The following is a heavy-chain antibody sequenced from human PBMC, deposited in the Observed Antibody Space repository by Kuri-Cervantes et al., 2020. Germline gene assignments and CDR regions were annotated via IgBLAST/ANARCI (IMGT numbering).Heavy chain of an antibody. D-gene: IGHD3-16*01. CDR3: ARRAKGGTYNDY. J-gene: IGHJ4*02. CDR2: SFHSGST. CDR1: GFTFNIYW. V-gene: IGHV4-34*10. Sequence: GSLRLSCAASGFTFNIYWMTWIRQPPGKGLEWIGSSFHSGSTSYRPSLKSRITMSVDTSRNQLSLSLSSVTAADTAIYYCARRAKGGTYNDYWGQGTLVTVSS.